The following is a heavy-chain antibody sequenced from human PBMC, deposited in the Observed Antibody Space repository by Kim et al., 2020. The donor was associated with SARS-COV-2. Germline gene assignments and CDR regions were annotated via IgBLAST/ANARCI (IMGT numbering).Heavy chain of an antibody. V-gene: IGHV3-48*02. D-gene: IGHD2-8*01. J-gene: IGHJ4*02. CDR2: ISSSSSTI. Sequence: GGSLRLSCAASGFTFSSYSMNWVRQAPGKGLEWVSYISSSSSTIYYADSVKGRFTISRDNAKNSLYLQMNSLRDEDTAVYYCARPYCTNGVCHELDYWGQGTLVTVSS. CDR1: GFTFSSYS. CDR3: ARPYCTNGVCHELDY.